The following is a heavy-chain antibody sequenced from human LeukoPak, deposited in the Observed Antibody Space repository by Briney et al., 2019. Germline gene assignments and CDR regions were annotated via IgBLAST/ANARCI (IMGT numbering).Heavy chain of an antibody. V-gene: IGHV3-11*01. D-gene: IGHD3-9*01. CDR1: GFPFSEYY. Sequence: SGVPLRLSCAASGFPFSEYYVRWIRRAPGEGLEGVSYISCSGCTIYYADSVKGRYTISRDNAKNSLYLQMNSLRAEDTAVYYCARDPSPTYYDILTGYHRYYYYGMDVWGQGTTVTVSS. CDR2: ISCSGCTI. CDR3: ARDPSPTYYDILTGYHRYYYYGMDV. J-gene: IGHJ6*02.